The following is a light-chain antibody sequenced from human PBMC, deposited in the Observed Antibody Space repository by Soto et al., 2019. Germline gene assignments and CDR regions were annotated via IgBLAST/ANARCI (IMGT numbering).Light chain of an antibody. CDR2: GAS. V-gene: IGKV3-20*01. J-gene: IGKJ5*01. CDR3: QQYGSSPPIT. CDR1: QSIYSNY. Sequence: EIVLTQSPGTLSLSPGERATLFCRATQSIYSNYLAWYQQRPGQAPRLLISGASKRASGIPDRFSGSGSGTDLTLTISRLEPEAFAVYYCQQYGSSPPITFGQGTRLEIK.